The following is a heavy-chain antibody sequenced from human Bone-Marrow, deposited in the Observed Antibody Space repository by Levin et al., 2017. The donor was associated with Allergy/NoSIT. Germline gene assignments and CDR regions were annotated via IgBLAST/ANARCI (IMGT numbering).Heavy chain of an antibody. D-gene: IGHD5-18*01. J-gene: IGHJ4*02. CDR3: ANLHPIQLWSY. Sequence: GESLKISCAASGFTFSSYPMSWVRQAPGQGLEWVSAISGSGGSTYYADSVKGRFTISRDNSKNTLYVKMNSLRAEDTAVYYCANLHPIQLWSYWGQGTLVIVSS. CDR1: GFTFSSYP. V-gene: IGHV3-23*01. CDR2: ISGSGGST.